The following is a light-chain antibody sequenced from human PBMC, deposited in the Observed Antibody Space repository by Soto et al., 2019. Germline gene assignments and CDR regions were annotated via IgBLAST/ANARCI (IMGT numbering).Light chain of an antibody. V-gene: IGKV3-11*01. Sequence: EIVLTQSPATLSLSPGERATLSCRASQSVSRYLAWYQQKPGQAPRLLIDDASNRATGIPARFSGSGSGTDFTLTISSLEPEDFAVYYCQQRSNWPLLTFGGGTKVEIK. J-gene: IGKJ4*01. CDR3: QQRSNWPLLT. CDR1: QSVSRY. CDR2: DAS.